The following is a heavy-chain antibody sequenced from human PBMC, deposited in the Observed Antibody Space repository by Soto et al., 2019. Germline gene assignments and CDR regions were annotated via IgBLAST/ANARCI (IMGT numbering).Heavy chain of an antibody. CDR2: IFSNDAK. V-gene: IGHV2-26*01. Sequence: QVTLKESGPVLVKPTETLTLTCTVSGFSLSNARMSVSWIRQPPGKALEWLAHIFSNDAKSYSASLKNRLTISKDTSKSQVVLTMTKMDPVDTATYYCARIRGWGWLGPNDYWGQGTPVTVSS. J-gene: IGHJ4*02. CDR3: ARIRGWGWLGPNDY. CDR1: GFSLSNARMS. D-gene: IGHD3-10*01.